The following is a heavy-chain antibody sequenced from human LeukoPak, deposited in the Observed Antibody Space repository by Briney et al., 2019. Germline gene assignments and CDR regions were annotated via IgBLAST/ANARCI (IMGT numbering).Heavy chain of an antibody. D-gene: IGHD3-9*01. CDR2: IKSKTDGGTT. CDR1: GFTFSSCW. Sequence: PGGSLRLSCAASGFTFSSCWMSWVRQAPGKGLEWVGRIKSKTDGGTTDYAAPVEGRFTISRDDSKNTLYLQMNSLKTEDTAVYYCTTDSYYDILTGYRVFDYWGQGTLVTVSS. V-gene: IGHV3-15*01. J-gene: IGHJ4*02. CDR3: TTDSYYDILTGYRVFDY.